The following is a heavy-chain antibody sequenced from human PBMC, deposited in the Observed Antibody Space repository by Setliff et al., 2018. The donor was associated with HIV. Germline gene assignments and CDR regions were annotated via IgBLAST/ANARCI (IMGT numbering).Heavy chain of an antibody. CDR3: AKGREYGSGTWRAMDV. V-gene: IGHV3-30*04. J-gene: IGHJ6*03. CDR1: GFTFSSYA. D-gene: IGHD3-10*01. CDR2: ISYDGSNN. Sequence: GGSLRLSCAASGFTFSSYAMSWVRQAPGKGLEWVAVISYDGSNNYYADSVKGRFTISRDNSENTLYLQVNSLRAEDTAVYHCAKGREYGSGTWRAMDVWGKGTTVTVSS.